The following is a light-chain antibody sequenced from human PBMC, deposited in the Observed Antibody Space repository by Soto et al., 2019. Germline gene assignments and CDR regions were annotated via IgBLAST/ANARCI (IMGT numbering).Light chain of an antibody. CDR3: SSYAGSSYV. J-gene: IGLJ1*01. V-gene: IGLV2-8*01. Sequence: QSALTQPPSASGSPGQSVTISCTGTGSDVGTYNYVSWYQQHPGRAPKLILYDVTKRPSGVPDRFSASKSGNTASLTVSGLRTEDEADYYCSSYAGSSYVFGTGTKLTVL. CDR2: DVT. CDR1: GSDVGTYNY.